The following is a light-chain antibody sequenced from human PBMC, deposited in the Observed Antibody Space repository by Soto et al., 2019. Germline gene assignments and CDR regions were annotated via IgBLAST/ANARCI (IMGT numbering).Light chain of an antibody. CDR3: SSYAGSNIL. V-gene: IGLV2-8*01. Sequence: QSALTQPASVSGSPGQSVTISCTGTSSDIGGYKYVSWYQQHPGKAPKLMIYEVTKRPSGVPDRFSGSKSGNTASLTVSGLQAEDEADYYCSSYAGSNILFGEGTKLTVL. J-gene: IGLJ2*01. CDR2: EVT. CDR1: SSDIGGYKY.